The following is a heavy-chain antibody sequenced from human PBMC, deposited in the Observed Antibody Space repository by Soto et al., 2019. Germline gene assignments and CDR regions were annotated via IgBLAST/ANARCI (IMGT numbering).Heavy chain of an antibody. CDR2: IWYDGSNQ. CDR1: GFTFSSFA. D-gene: IGHD2-15*01. J-gene: IGHJ5*02. CDR3: AKAGAYCSGGSCYGHNWLDP. V-gene: IGHV3-33*06. Sequence: QVQLVESGGGVVQPGRSLRLSCAASGFTFSSFAMHWVRQAPGKGLEWVAVIWYDGSNQEYADSVKGRFTISRDNSKNTLYLQMNSLRDEDTVVYHCAKAGAYCSGGSCYGHNWLDPWGQGTLVTVSS.